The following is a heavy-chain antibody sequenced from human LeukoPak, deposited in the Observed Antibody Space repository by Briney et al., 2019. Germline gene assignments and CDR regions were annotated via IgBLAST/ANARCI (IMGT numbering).Heavy chain of an antibody. J-gene: IGHJ4*02. CDR1: GYSINSGYY. Sequence: PSETLSLTCTVSGYSINSGYYWGWIRQPPGEGLELTGNIYNGGSTDYSPSLKSRVTISLDMSKNQFSLKLSSVTAADTAVYYCARAGGEDIVVVPAVSFDYWGQGTLVTVSS. V-gene: IGHV4-38-2*02. CDR3: ARAGGEDIVVVPAVSFDY. CDR2: IYNGGST. D-gene: IGHD2-2*01.